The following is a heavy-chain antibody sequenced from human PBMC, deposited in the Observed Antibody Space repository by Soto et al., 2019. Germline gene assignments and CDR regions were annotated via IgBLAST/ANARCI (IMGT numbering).Heavy chain of an antibody. CDR1: GFTFSSYG. CDR3: AKGALDYGDYD. Sequence: PGGSLRLSCAASGFTFSSYGMHWVRQAPGKGLEWVAVISYDGSNKYYADSVKGRFTISRDNSKNTLYLQMNSLRAEDTAVYYCAKGALDYGDYDWGQGTLVTVSS. J-gene: IGHJ4*02. V-gene: IGHV3-30*18. CDR2: ISYDGSNK. D-gene: IGHD4-17*01.